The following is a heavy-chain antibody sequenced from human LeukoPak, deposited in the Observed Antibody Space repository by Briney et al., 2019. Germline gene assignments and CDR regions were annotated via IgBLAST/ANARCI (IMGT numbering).Heavy chain of an antibody. V-gene: IGHV1-8*01. CDR3: ARAKTKVVVATVYYYYGMDV. J-gene: IGHJ6*02. D-gene: IGHD2-15*01. CDR1: GYTFSSDD. CDR2: MNPNSGNT. Sequence: ASVKVSCKASGYTFSSDDINWVRQATGQGLEWMGWMNPNSGNTGYVQKFQGRVTMTRNTSISIAYMELSSLRSDDTAVYYCARAKTKVVVATVYYYYGMDVWGQGTTVTVSS.